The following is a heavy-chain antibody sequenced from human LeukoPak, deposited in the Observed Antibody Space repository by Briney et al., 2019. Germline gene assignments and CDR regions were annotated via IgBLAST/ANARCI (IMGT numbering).Heavy chain of an antibody. CDR2: IYTSGST. CDR1: GGSISSYY. Sequence: SGTLSLTCTVSGGSISSYYWSWIRQPPGKGLEWIGYIYTSGSTNYNPSLKSRVTISVDTSKNQFSLKLSSVTAADTAVYYCARLALPLQAFDIWGQGTMVTVSS. CDR3: ARLALPLQAFDI. V-gene: IGHV4-4*09. J-gene: IGHJ3*02. D-gene: IGHD5-12*01.